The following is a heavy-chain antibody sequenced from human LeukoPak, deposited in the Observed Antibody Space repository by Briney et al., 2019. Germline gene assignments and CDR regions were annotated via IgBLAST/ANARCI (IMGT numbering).Heavy chain of an antibody. CDR1: GFTFSCYA. D-gene: IGHD3-10*01. CDR3: AKDIDRGVIIRDYFDY. V-gene: IGHV3-23*01. J-gene: IGHJ4*02. Sequence: GVSLRLSCAASGFTFSCYAMSWVRQAPGKGLEWVSAISGSGGSTYYADSVKGRFTISRDNSKNTLYLQMNSLRAEDTAVYYCAKDIDRGVIIRDYFDYWGQGTLVTVSS. CDR2: ISGSGGST.